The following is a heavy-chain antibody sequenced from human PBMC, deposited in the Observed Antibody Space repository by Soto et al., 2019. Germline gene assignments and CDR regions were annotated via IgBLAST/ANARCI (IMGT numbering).Heavy chain of an antibody. Sequence: QVQLVQSGAEVKKPGSSVKVSCKASGGTFSSYTISWVRQAPGQGLEWMGRIIPILGIANYAQKFQGRVTITADQSTSTAYMELSSLRYEDTAVYYCARSLHHHLITMVRGESFPFDPLGQGPLVTVSS. CDR3: ARSLHHHLITMVRGESFPFDP. CDR2: IIPILGIA. D-gene: IGHD3-10*01. J-gene: IGHJ5*02. CDR1: GGTFSSYT. V-gene: IGHV1-69*02.